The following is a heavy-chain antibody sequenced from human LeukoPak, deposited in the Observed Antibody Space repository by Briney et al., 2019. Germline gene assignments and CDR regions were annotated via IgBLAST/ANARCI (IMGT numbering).Heavy chain of an antibody. Sequence: GGSLRLSCAASGFTFHDYAMHWVRQAPGKGLEWVSGLSWNGGNIGYAKSVRGRFTISRDNAGNSLYLQMNSLRPEDTALYYCAKALGPTVTTRTYFDYWGQGTLVTVSS. D-gene: IGHD4-17*01. CDR2: LSWNGGNI. CDR1: GFTFHDYA. CDR3: AKALGPTVTTRTYFDY. V-gene: IGHV3-9*01. J-gene: IGHJ4*02.